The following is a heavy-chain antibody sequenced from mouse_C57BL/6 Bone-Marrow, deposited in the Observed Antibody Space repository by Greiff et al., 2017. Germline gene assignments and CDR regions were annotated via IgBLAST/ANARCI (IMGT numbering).Heavy chain of an antibody. CDR3: ARLITTVVATGGFDY. D-gene: IGHD1-1*01. CDR1: GYTFTDYY. V-gene: IGHV1-76*01. J-gene: IGHJ2*01. CDR2: IYPGSGNT. Sequence: VMLVESGAELVRPGASVKLSCKASGYTFTDYYINWVKQRPGQGLEWIARIYPGSGNTYYNEKFKGKATLTAEKSSSTAYMQLSSLTSEDSAVYFCARLITTVVATGGFDYWGQGTTLTVSS.